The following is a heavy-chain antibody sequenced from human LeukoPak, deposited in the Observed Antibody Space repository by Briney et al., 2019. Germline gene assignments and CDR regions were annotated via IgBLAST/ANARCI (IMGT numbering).Heavy chain of an antibody. V-gene: IGHV3-43*02. CDR3: AKDRGTSGYDPHAFDI. D-gene: IGHD5-12*01. J-gene: IGHJ3*02. CDR1: GFTFDDYA. Sequence: PGGSLRLSCAASGFTFDDYAMHWVRHAPGKGLEWVSLISGDGGSTYYADSVKGRFTISRDNSKNTLYLQMNSLRAEDTAVYYCAKDRGTSGYDPHAFDIWGQGTMVTVSS. CDR2: ISGDGGST.